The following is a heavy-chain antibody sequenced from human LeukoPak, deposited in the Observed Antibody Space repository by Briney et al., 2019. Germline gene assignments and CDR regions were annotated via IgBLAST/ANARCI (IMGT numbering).Heavy chain of an antibody. Sequence: PSGTLSLTCAVSGGSISSSSYYWGWIRQPPGKGLEWIGSIYYSGSTYYIPSLKSRVTISVDTSKNQFSLKLSSVTAADTAVYYCAREAIAVAGITQKPSQNFDYWGQGTLVTVSS. CDR3: AREAIAVAGITQKPSQNFDY. CDR1: GGSISSSSYY. V-gene: IGHV4-39*07. CDR2: IYYSGST. J-gene: IGHJ4*02. D-gene: IGHD6-19*01.